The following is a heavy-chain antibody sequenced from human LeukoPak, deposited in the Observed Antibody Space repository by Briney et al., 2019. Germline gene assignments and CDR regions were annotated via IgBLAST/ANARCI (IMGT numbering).Heavy chain of an antibody. Sequence: GGSLRLSCAASGFTFSSYGMHWVRQAPGKGLEWVAVIWYDGSNKYYADSVKGRFTISRDNSKNTLYLQMNSLRAEDTAVYYCARGERESVRPHYYYYYYMDVWGKGTTVTVSS. CDR3: ARGERESVRPHYYYYYYMDV. J-gene: IGHJ6*03. CDR1: GFTFSSYG. D-gene: IGHD1-1*01. V-gene: IGHV3-33*01. CDR2: IWYDGSNK.